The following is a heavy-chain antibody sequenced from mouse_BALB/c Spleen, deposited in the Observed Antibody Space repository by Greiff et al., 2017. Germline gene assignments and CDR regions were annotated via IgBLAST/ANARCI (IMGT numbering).Heavy chain of an antibody. CDR1: GYSITSGYY. J-gene: IGHJ3*01. V-gene: IGHV3-6*02. CDR3: AKMITTGFAY. Sequence: QLQQSGPGLVKPSQSLSLTCSVTGYSITSGYYWNWIRQFPGNKLEWMGYISYDGSNNYNPSLKNRISITRDTSKNQFFLKLNSVTTEDTATYYCAKMITTGFAYWGQGTLVTVSA. D-gene: IGHD2-4*01. CDR2: ISYDGSN.